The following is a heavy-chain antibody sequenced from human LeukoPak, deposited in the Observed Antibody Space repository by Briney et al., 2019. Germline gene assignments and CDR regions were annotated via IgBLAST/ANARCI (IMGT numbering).Heavy chain of an antibody. Sequence: GGSLRPSCAASGFTFSSYAMSCVRQAPGKGLEWVSAISGSGGSTYYADSVKGRFTISRDDSKNTLYLQMNSLRAEDTAVYYCAKDQVVHYYDSSGYYSNWFDPWGQGTLVTVSS. V-gene: IGHV3-23*01. D-gene: IGHD3-22*01. CDR1: GFTFSSYA. J-gene: IGHJ5*02. CDR3: AKDQVVHYYDSSGYYSNWFDP. CDR2: ISGSGGST.